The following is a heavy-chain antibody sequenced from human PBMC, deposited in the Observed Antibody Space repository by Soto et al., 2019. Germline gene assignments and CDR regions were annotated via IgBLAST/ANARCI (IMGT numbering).Heavy chain of an antibody. Sequence: SETLSLTCTVSGGSISSYYWSWIRQPPGKGLEWIGYIYYSGSTNYNPSLKSRVTISVDTSKNQFSLKLSSLTAADTAVYYCARELEDWFDPWGQGTLVTVSS. J-gene: IGHJ5*02. V-gene: IGHV4-59*01. D-gene: IGHD1-1*01. CDR1: GGSISSYY. CDR3: ARELEDWFDP. CDR2: IYYSGST.